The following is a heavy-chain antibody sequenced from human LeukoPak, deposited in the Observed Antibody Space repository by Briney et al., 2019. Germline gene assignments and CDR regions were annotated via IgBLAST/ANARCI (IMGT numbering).Heavy chain of an antibody. Sequence: GGSLRLSCAASGFTVRSKYMSWVRQAPGKGPEWVSVILTGDNTYYSDSVRGRFTISRHHSRNTLYLQMNNLRAEDTAVYYCATELRYVGGYFDYWGQGTLVTVSS. CDR3: ATELRYVGGYFDY. CDR2: ILTGDNT. D-gene: IGHD3-9*01. V-gene: IGHV3-53*01. CDR1: GFTVRSKY. J-gene: IGHJ4*02.